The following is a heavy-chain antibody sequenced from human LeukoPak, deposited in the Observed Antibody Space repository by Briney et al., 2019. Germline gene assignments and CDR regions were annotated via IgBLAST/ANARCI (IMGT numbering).Heavy chain of an antibody. Sequence: SETLSLTCTVSGGSISSSYWSWIRQPAGKGLEWIGRIYTSGSTNYNPSPKSRVTMSVDTSKNQFSLKLSSVTAADTAMYYCARGGTMGNANWFDPWGQGTLVTVSS. D-gene: IGHD3-16*01. J-gene: IGHJ5*02. CDR2: IYTSGST. V-gene: IGHV4-4*07. CDR1: GGSISSSY. CDR3: ARGGTMGNANWFDP.